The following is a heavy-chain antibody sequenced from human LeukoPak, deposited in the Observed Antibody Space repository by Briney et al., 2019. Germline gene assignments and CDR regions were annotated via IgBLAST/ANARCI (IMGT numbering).Heavy chain of an antibody. V-gene: IGHV3-23*01. D-gene: IGHD2-21*02. CDR2: ISGSGGST. Sequence: GGSLRLSCAASGFTFSSYAMSWVRQAPGKGLEWVSAISGSGGSTYYADSVKGRFTISRDNSKNTLYLQMNSLRAEDTAVYYCAKAWRSPIVVVTAMLGYWGQGTLVTVSS. J-gene: IGHJ4*02. CDR3: AKAWRSPIVVVTAMLGY. CDR1: GFTFSSYA.